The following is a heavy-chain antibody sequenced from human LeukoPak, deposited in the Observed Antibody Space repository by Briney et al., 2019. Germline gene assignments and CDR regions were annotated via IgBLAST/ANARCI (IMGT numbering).Heavy chain of an antibody. CDR3: ARLSGYSYTDS. CDR2: VYDSGAT. Sequence: SETLSLTCTVSGVSISGHSWSWIRQPPGKGLEWIGYVYDSGATNYNPSLKSRITISVDTSNNQFSLKLSSVTAAATALYYCARLSGYSYTDSWGRGTLVTVSS. V-gene: IGHV4-59*08. D-gene: IGHD5-18*01. CDR1: GVSISGHS. J-gene: IGHJ4*02.